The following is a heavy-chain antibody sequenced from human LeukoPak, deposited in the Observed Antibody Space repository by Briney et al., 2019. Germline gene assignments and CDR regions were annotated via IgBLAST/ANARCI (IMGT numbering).Heavy chain of an antibody. V-gene: IGHV3-23*01. J-gene: IGHJ3*02. Sequence: GGSLGLSCAASGFTFSSYAMSWVRQAPGKGLEWVSAISGSGGSTYYADSVKGRFTISRDNSKNTLYLQMNSLRAEDTAVYYCAKDRGDILTGYTEPRPQPTDAFDIWGQGTMVTASS. CDR2: ISGSGGST. D-gene: IGHD3-9*01. CDR3: AKDRGDILTGYTEPRPQPTDAFDI. CDR1: GFTFSSYA.